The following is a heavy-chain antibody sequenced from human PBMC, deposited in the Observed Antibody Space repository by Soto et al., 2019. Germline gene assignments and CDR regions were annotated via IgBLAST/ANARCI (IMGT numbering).Heavy chain of an antibody. CDR2: INHSGST. J-gene: IGHJ6*02. Sequence: SETLSLTCAVYGGSFSGYYWSWIRQPPGKGLEWIGEINHSGSTNYNPSLKSRVTISVDTSKNQFSLKLSSVTAADTAVYYCARVRAGSYYYGSGSPRGYGMDVWGQGTTVTVSS. CDR1: GGSFSGYY. V-gene: IGHV4-34*01. D-gene: IGHD3-10*01. CDR3: ARVRAGSYYYGSGSPRGYGMDV.